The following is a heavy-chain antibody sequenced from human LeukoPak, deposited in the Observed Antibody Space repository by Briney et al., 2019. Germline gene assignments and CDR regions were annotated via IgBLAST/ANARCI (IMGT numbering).Heavy chain of an antibody. CDR3: AKGISGSCCTGLGF. V-gene: IGHV3-23*05. Sequence: GGSLRLSCAASGFTFSSFAMGWVRLAPGKGLQWISCIYGSNNNTYYTDSVTGRFTISRDNSKTTLFLQMNSLRAEDTAVYYCAKGISGSCCTGLGFWGQGTLVTVSS. D-gene: IGHD6-19*01. J-gene: IGHJ4*02. CDR2: IYGSNNNT. CDR1: GFTFSSFA.